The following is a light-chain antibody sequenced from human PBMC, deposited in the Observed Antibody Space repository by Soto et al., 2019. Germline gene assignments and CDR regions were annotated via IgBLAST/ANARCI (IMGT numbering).Light chain of an antibody. Sequence: TSSDVGGYNYVSWYQQHPGKAPKLMIYEVSKRPSGVPDRFSGSKSGNTASLTVSGLQAEEQADYYWSSYPGSNNWRVFRTGSKFTV. CDR2: EVS. CDR1: SSDVGGYNY. CDR3: SSYPGSNNWRV. V-gene: IGLV2-8*01. J-gene: IGLJ1*01.